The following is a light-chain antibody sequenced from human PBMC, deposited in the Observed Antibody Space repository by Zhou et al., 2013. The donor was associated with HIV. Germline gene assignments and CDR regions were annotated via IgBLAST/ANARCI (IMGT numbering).Light chain of an antibody. CDR1: QGISSA. V-gene: IGKV1-13*02. CDR3: QQSYSTPYT. Sequence: AIQLTQSPSSLSASVGDRVTITCRASQGISSALAWYQQKPGKAPKLLIHDASTLETGVPSGFSGSGSGTDFTFTISSLQPEDIATYYCQQSYSTPYTFGQGTKLEIK. J-gene: IGKJ2*01. CDR2: DAS.